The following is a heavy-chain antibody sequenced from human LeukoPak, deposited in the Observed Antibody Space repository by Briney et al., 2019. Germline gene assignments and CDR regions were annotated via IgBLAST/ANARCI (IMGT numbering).Heavy chain of an antibody. CDR1: GFTFSRHA. V-gene: IGHV3-23*01. J-gene: IGHJ4*02. Sequence: GGSLRLSFAASGFTFSRHAMSWGRQAPGRGLEWVSGISGRGGCTYYADYVKGRFTISRDNSKNTLYLQMNSLRAEDTAVYYCATAYYYDSRGYDPLDYWGQGTLVTVSS. D-gene: IGHD3-22*01. CDR2: ISGRGGCT. CDR3: ATAYYYDSRGYDPLDY.